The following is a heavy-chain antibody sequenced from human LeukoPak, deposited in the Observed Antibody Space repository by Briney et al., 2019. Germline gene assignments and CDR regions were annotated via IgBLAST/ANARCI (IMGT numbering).Heavy chain of an antibody. CDR2: IYDSGST. CDR3: ARHYGP. V-gene: IGHV4-39*01. Sequence: SETLSLTCIISGDSSTSDSYYWGWIRQPPGKGLEWIGSIYDSGSTYYSPSLKSRVTISVDTSKNQFSLKLNSVTAAGTAVYYCARHYGPWGQGTLVTVSS. J-gene: IGHJ5*02. D-gene: IGHD3-10*01. CDR1: GDSSTSDSYY.